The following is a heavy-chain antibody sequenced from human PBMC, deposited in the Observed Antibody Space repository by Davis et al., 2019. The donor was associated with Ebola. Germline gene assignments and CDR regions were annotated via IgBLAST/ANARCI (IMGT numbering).Heavy chain of an antibody. CDR3: VRALGDFSGADY. V-gene: IGHV3-74*01. CDR1: GFTFSSYA. Sequence: PGGSLRLSCAASGFTFSSYAMSWVRQAPGKGLVWVSRVNPDGSSSDYADSVKGRFTISRDNAKNTLYLQMNSLRAEETAVYYCVRALGDFSGADYWGQGTRVTVSS. J-gene: IGHJ4*02. D-gene: IGHD3-16*01. CDR2: VNPDGSSS.